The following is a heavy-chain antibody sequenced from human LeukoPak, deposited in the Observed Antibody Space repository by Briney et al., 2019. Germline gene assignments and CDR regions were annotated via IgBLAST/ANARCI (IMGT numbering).Heavy chain of an antibody. Sequence: PSQTLSLTCTVSGGSISSGSYYWRWIRQPAGKGLEWIGRIYTSGSTNYNPSLKSRVTMSVDTSKNQFSLKLSSVTAADTAVYYCAKLEKSATVDYWGQGTLVTVSS. J-gene: IGHJ4*02. CDR3: AKLEKSATVDY. CDR1: GGSISSGSYY. D-gene: IGHD3-3*01. V-gene: IGHV4-61*02. CDR2: IYTSGST.